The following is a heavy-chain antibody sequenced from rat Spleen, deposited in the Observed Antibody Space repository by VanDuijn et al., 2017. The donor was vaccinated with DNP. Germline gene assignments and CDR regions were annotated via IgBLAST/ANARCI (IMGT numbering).Heavy chain of an antibody. CDR3: ARRATPFDY. Sequence: EVQLVESGGGLVQPVRSMKLSCAASGFTFNNYDMAWVRQAPTKGLELVTSISPSGGGTYYRDSVKGRFTISRDDSTSTLYLQMDSLRSEDTATYYCARRATPFDYWGQGVMVTVSS. CDR1: GFTFNNYD. J-gene: IGHJ2*01. V-gene: IGHV5-25*01. D-gene: IGHD1-10*01. CDR2: ISPSGGGT.